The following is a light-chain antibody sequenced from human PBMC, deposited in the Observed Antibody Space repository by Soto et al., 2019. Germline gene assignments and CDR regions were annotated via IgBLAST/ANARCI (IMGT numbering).Light chain of an antibody. CDR1: QSVSSN. CDR3: QQRSYWPPT. J-gene: IGKJ3*01. V-gene: IGKV3-11*01. Sequence: EIVLTQSPATLSLSPGERATLSCRASQSVSSNLGWYQQKPGQAPRLLIYGASTRASGIPARFSGSGSGTDFTLTISSLEPEDFAVYYCQQRSYWPPTFGPGTKVDIK. CDR2: GAS.